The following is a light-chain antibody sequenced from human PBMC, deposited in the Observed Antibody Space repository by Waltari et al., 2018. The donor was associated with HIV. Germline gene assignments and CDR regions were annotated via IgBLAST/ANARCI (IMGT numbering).Light chain of an antibody. CDR2: EVI. Sequence: QSALTQPASVSGSPGQSITISCTGTSSDVGAYKYVSWYQQHPDKVAKLIIYEVINRPAGVSNRFAGSKAGNTASPTISGLQTEDEADYYCSSYTSADTVVFGVGTRVTVL. CDR1: SSDVGAYKY. J-gene: IGLJ1*01. V-gene: IGLV2-14*01. CDR3: SSYTSADTVV.